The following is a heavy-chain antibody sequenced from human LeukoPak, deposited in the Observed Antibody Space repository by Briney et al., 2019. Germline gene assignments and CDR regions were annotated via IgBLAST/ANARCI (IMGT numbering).Heavy chain of an antibody. CDR1: GGSISSYY. CDR3: VRGGIVGSTARIPLFDY. CDR2: IYYSGST. Sequence: PSETLSLTCTVSGGSISSYYWSWVRQPPGKGLEWIGYIYYSGSTNYNPSVKSQVTLSVDTSKNQFSLKLSSVTAADTAVYYCVRGGIVGSTARIPLFDYWGQGTLVSVSS. D-gene: IGHD1-26*01. V-gene: IGHV4-59*01. J-gene: IGHJ4*02.